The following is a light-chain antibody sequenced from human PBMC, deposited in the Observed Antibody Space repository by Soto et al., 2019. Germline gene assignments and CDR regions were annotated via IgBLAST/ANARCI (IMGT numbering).Light chain of an antibody. CDR2: GAS. V-gene: IGKV3-15*01. Sequence: EIVMTQSPASLSVSPGETATLSCRASQSISNSLAWYQQKPGQAPSLLIYGASTRATGIPARFSGSGSGTGFTLTISSLQSEDSALYYWQQYNNWPPRTFGQGTKLEIK. CDR1: QSISNS. J-gene: IGKJ2*01. CDR3: QQYNNWPPRT.